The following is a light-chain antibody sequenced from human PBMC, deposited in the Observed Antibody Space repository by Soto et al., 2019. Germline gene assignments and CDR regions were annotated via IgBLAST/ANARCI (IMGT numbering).Light chain of an antibody. CDR2: EVS. CDR3: CSYAGSSTYV. J-gene: IGLJ1*01. CDR1: SSDVGSYNL. Sequence: QSALTQPASVSGSTGESITISCTGTSSDVGSYNLVSWYQQHPGKAPKLMIFEVSKRPSGVSNRFSGSKSGNTASLTISGLQAEDEADYYCCSYAGSSTYVFRTGTKVTVL. V-gene: IGLV2-23*02.